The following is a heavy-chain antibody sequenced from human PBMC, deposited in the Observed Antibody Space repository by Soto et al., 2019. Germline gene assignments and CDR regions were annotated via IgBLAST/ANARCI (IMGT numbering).Heavy chain of an antibody. Sequence: GGSLRLSCAASGFTFSNYAMSWFRQAPGKGLEWVSAISGSAINTYYADSVKGRFIVSRDNAKKVLFLQMSGLRVDDSHRLELQGRLILRGINSYVNSTLQGRIIGSCASIINVTKPLQALPWG. D-gene: IGHD3-16*01. V-gene: IGHV3-23*01. CDR3: QGRLILRGINSYVNSTLQGRIIGSCASIINVTKPLQALP. J-gene: IGHJ5*02. CDR1: GFTFSNYA. CDR2: ISGSAINT.